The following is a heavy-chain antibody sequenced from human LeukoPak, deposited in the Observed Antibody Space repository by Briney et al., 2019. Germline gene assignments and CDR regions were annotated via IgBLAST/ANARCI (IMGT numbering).Heavy chain of an antibody. Sequence: GGSLRLSCAASGFTFSDYSMNWVRQAPGKGLEWVSSISSSSSYIFYADSVRGRFSISRDNAKNSLYLQMNSLRAEDTALYYCAKSSDILTGYCDYWGQGTLVTVSS. CDR2: ISSSSSYI. CDR1: GFTFSDYS. D-gene: IGHD3-9*01. J-gene: IGHJ4*02. CDR3: AKSSDILTGYCDY. V-gene: IGHV3-21*04.